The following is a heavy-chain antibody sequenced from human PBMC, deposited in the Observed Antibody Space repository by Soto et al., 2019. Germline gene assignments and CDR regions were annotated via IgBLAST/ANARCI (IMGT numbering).Heavy chain of an antibody. Sequence: EVQLVESGGGLVKPGGSLRLSCAASGFTFSSYSMNWVRQAPGKGLEWVASISSSSSYIYYADSVKGRFTISRDNAKNSLYLQMNSLRAEDTAVYYCARDVCNRHDDVDIWGQGTIVTVSS. V-gene: IGHV3-21*01. D-gene: IGHD1-1*01. CDR2: ISSSSSYI. CDR3: ARDVCNRHDDVDI. CDR1: GFTFSSYS. J-gene: IGHJ3*02.